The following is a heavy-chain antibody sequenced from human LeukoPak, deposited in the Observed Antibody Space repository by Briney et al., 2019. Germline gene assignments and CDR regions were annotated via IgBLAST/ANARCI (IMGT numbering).Heavy chain of an antibody. CDR3: VIWGDYDVLTGYYVPDY. V-gene: IGHV3-23*01. CDR1: GFTLSNYA. CDR2: ITGSGTNR. D-gene: IGHD3-9*01. Sequence: PGGSLRLSCVASGFTLSNYAMSWVRQAPGKGLEWVSAITGSGTNRYYADSLKGLFTTSRDNSKNTVFLQMNSLRHEDTAIYYCVIWGDYDVLTGYYVPDYWGQGTLVTVAS. J-gene: IGHJ4*01.